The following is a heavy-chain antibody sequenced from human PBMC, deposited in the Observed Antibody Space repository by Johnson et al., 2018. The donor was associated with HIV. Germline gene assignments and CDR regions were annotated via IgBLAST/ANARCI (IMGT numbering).Heavy chain of an antibody. J-gene: IGHJ3*01. D-gene: IGHD3-16*02. CDR3: AKDTRRKLVMITFGGVIAYH. V-gene: IGHV3-33*03. Sequence: QVQLVESGGGVVQPGRSLRLSCAASGFTFSSYGMHWVRQAPGKGLEWVAVIWYDGSNKYYADSVKGRFTISRDNAKNSLYLQMNSLRAEDTALYYCAKDTRRKLVMITFGGVIAYHWGQGTMVTVSS. CDR1: GFTFSSYG. CDR2: IWYDGSNK.